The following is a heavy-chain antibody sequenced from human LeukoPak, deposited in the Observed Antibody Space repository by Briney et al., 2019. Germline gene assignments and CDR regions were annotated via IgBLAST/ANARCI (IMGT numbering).Heavy chain of an antibody. J-gene: IGHJ4*02. D-gene: IGHD3-22*01. CDR2: IHSSGNT. CDR1: GGSISNYY. CDR3: ARSRDFNDRGGFDS. V-gene: IGHV4-59*01. Sequence: SETLSLTCTVSGGSISNYYWSWIRQPPGKGLEWIGYIHSSGNTNYNPSLEGRVTISVDTSKNQFSLRLSSVTAADAAVYYCARSRDFNDRGGFDSWGQGTQVTVSS.